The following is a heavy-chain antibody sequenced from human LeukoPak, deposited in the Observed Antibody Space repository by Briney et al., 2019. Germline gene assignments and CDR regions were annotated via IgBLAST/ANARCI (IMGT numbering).Heavy chain of an antibody. D-gene: IGHD5-12*01. J-gene: IGHJ4*02. Sequence: ASVKVSCKASGYSFTNHDISWVRQATGQGLEWMGWMNPNSGNTGYAEKFQGRVTMTRDNSITTAYMELSSLRSEDTAVYYCARNSGLADYWGQGTLVTVSS. CDR3: ARNSGLADY. CDR2: MNPNSGNT. CDR1: GYSFTNHD. V-gene: IGHV1-8*01.